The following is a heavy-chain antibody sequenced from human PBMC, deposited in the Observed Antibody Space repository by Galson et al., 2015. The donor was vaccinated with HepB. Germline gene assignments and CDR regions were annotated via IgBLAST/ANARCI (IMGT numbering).Heavy chain of an antibody. V-gene: IGHV3-74*01. CDR2: IVSDGTST. CDR1: GFTFSNYW. J-gene: IGHJ3*02. Sequence: SLRLSCAVSGFTFSNYWMHWVRQVPGKGLMWVSRIVSDGTSTDYADSVKGRFTISRDNAKNTLYLQMKSLRAEDTAVYYCVRDLTCPSNNCFYDVFDIWGQGTMVTVSS. CDR3: VRDLTCPSNNCFYDVFDI. D-gene: IGHD1-1*01.